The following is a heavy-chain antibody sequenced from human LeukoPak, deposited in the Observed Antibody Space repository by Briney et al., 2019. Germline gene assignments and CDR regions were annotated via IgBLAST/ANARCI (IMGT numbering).Heavy chain of an antibody. V-gene: IGHV4-39*07. CDR2: IYYSGST. CDR3: ARERREALLWFGNWFDP. J-gene: IGHJ5*02. D-gene: IGHD3-10*01. CDR1: GGSISSSSYY. Sequence: SETLSLTCTVSGGSISSSSYYWGWIRQPPGKGLEWIGTIYYSGSTYYNPSLKSRVTISVDTSKNQFSLKLSSVTAADTAVYYCARERREALLWFGNWFDPWGQGTLVTVSS.